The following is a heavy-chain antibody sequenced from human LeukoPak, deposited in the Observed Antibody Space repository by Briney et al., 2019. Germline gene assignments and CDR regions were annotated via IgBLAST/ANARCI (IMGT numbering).Heavy chain of an antibody. D-gene: IGHD4-17*01. CDR1: GFIVSGSY. V-gene: IGHV3-66*02. Sequence: GGSLRLSCGGSGFIVSGSYMSWVRQAPGKGLEWVSMIYSDGRIYYADYVKGRFTVSRDNSKNTLFLQMSRLRAEDTAMYYCAREVVIGRSYDYGDYIPYQHGGRGTLVSVSS. CDR3: AREVVIGRSYDYGDYIPYQH. CDR2: IYSDGRI. J-gene: IGHJ1*01.